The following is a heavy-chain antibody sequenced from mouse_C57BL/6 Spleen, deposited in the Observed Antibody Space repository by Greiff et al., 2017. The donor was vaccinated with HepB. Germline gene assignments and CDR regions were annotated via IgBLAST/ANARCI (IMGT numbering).Heavy chain of an antibody. CDR1: GYAFSSYW. D-gene: IGHD4-1*01. V-gene: IGHV1-80*01. J-gene: IGHJ3*01. CDR3: ARANWDVGAY. CDR2: IYPGDGDT. Sequence: QVQLQQSGAELVKPGASVKISCKASGYAFSSYWMNWVKQRPGKGLEWIGQIYPGDGDTNYNGKFKGKATLTADKSSSTAYMQLSSLTSKDSAVYFCARANWDVGAYWGQGTLVTVSA.